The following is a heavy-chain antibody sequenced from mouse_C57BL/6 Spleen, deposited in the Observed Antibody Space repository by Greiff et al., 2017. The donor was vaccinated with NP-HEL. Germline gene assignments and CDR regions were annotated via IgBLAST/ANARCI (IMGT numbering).Heavy chain of an antibody. CDR3: ARKRGYYSNWYYFDY. CDR1: GYTFTSYW. CDR2: IDPSDSYT. D-gene: IGHD2-5*01. V-gene: IGHV1-50*01. Sequence: VQLQQPGAELVKPGASVKLSCKASGYTFTSYWMQWVKQRPGQGLEWIGEIDPSDSYTNYNQKFKGKATLTVDTSSSTAYMQLSSLTSEDSAVYYCARKRGYYSNWYYFDYWGQGTTLTVSS. J-gene: IGHJ2*01.